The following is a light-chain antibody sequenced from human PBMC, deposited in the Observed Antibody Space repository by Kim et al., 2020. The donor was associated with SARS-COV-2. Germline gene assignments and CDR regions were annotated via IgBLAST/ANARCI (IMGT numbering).Light chain of an antibody. CDR2: EDE. CDR1: RGSLPTNL. CDR3: QSYDSSNHWV. Sequence: KTAAVAWPPSRGSLPTNLCELYQQRPGCAPATVIYEDEQRPSGVPDRFSGSIDSSSNSASLIISGLKTEDEADYYCQSYDSSNHWVFGGGTKLTVL. V-gene: IGLV6-57*03. J-gene: IGLJ3*02.